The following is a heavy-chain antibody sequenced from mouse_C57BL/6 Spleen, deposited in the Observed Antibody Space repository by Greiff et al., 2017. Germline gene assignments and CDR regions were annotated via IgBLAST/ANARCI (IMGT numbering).Heavy chain of an antibody. CDR1: GYTFTDYY. V-gene: IGHV1-76*01. CDR3: AREGGYGFAY. J-gene: IGHJ3*01. CDR2: IYPGSGNT. D-gene: IGHD2-2*01. Sequence: VKLVESGAELVRPGASVKLSCKASGYTFTDYYINWVKQRPGQGLEWIARIYPGSGNTYYNEKFKGKATLTAEKSSSTAYMQLSSLTSEDSAVYFCAREGGYGFAYWGQGTLVTVSA.